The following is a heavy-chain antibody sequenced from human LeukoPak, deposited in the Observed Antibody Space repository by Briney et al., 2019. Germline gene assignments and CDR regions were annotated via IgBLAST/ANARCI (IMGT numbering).Heavy chain of an antibody. J-gene: IGHJ5*02. Sequence: ASVKVSCKVSGYTLTELSMHWVRQAPGKGLEWMGGFDPEDGETIYAQKFQGRVTMTEDTSTDTAYMELRSLRSDDTAVYYCARDRRLVGATTKDPIREIDPWGQGTLVTVSS. CDR3: ARDRRLVGATTKDPIREIDP. CDR1: GYTLTELS. V-gene: IGHV1-24*01. CDR2: FDPEDGET. D-gene: IGHD1-26*01.